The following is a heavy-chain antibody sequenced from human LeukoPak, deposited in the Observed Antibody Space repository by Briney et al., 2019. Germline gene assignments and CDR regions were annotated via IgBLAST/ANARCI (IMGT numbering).Heavy chain of an antibody. V-gene: IGHV3-23*01. CDR3: ARGVGGWFPPDDYGMDV. D-gene: IGHD6-19*01. J-gene: IGHJ6*02. CDR2: ISGSGGST. CDR1: GFTLSSYA. Sequence: GGSLRLSCAASGFTLSSYAMSWVRQAPGKGLEWVSAISGSGGSTYYADSVKGRFTISRDNSNNTLYLQMNSLRPEDTAVYYCARGVGGWFPPDDYGMDVWGQGTTVTVSS.